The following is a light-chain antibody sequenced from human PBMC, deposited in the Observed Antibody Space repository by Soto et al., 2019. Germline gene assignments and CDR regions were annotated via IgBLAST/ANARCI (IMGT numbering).Light chain of an antibody. Sequence: DIQMTQSPSMLSASVGDRVTITCRASQVIGIYLAWYQQKPGKAPKLLISAASTLQSGVPSRFSGSGSGTEFTLTITSLQPEDFASYYCQQLVSYPQFGGGTKVDIK. J-gene: IGKJ4*02. CDR3: QQLVSYPQ. V-gene: IGKV1-9*01. CDR1: QVIGIY. CDR2: AAS.